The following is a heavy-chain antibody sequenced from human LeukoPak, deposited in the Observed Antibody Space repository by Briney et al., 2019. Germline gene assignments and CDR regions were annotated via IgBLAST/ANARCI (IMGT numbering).Heavy chain of an antibody. D-gene: IGHD3-9*01. CDR3: ARVRRVLRYFDWLSAYDY. CDR2: ISAYNGNT. V-gene: IGHV1-18*01. Sequence: ASVKVSCKASGYTFTSYGISWVRQAPGQGLEWMGWISAYNGNTNYAQKLQGRVTMTTDTSTSTAYMELRSLRSDDTAVYYCARVRRVLRYFDWLSAYDYWGQGTPVTVSS. J-gene: IGHJ4*02. CDR1: GYTFTSYG.